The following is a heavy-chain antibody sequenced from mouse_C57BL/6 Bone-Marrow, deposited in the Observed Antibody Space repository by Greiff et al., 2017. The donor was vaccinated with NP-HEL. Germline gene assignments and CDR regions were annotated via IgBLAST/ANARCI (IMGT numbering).Heavy chain of an antibody. Sequence: QVHVKQPGAELVKPGASVKLSCKASGYTFTSYWMQWVKQRPGQGLEWIGEIDPSDSYTNYNQKFKGKATLTVDTSSSTAYMQLSSLTSEDSAVYYCARSDVFYRGFDYWGQGTTLTVSS. CDR2: IDPSDSYT. J-gene: IGHJ2*01. D-gene: IGHD2-1*01. V-gene: IGHV1-50*01. CDR3: ARSDVFYRGFDY. CDR1: GYTFTSYW.